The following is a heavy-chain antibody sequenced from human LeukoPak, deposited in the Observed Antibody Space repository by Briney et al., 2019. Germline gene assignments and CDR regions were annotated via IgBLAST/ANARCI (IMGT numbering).Heavy chain of an antibody. J-gene: IGHJ4*02. CDR1: GGSISSYY. CDR2: IYYSGST. CDR3: ARGPAYYDFWSGYYYGQDY. Sequence: PSETLSLTCTVSGGSISSYYWSWIRQPPGKGLEWIGYIYYSGSTNYNPSLKSRVTISVDTSKNQFSLKLSSVTAADTAVYYCARGPAYYDFWSGYYYGQDYWGQGTLVTVSS. D-gene: IGHD3-3*01. V-gene: IGHV4-59*12.